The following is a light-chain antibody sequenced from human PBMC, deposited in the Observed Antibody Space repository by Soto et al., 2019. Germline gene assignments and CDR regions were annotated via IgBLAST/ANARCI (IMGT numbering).Light chain of an antibody. V-gene: IGKV3-15*01. CDR2: DAS. CDR3: YQYNDRPPLT. J-gene: IGKJ4*01. Sequence: EIVMTQSPATLSVSPGERATLSCRASRSISNTLAWYQQKPGQAPRLLIYDASTRATGVPARFSGSGSGTEFILITASMQSEDSVVYYCYQYNDRPPLTFGGGTKVEIK. CDR1: RSISNT.